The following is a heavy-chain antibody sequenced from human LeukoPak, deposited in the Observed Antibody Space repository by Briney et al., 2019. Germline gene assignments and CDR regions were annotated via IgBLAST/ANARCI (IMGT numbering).Heavy chain of an antibody. CDR1: GFTFSSYW. Sequence: GGSLRLSCAASGFTFSSYWMHWVRQVPGKGLVWVSRINSDGSSTTYADSVKGRFTISRDNAKNTLYLQMNSLRAEDTAVYYCTRGCSGGSCYIPYWGQGTLVTVSS. J-gene: IGHJ4*02. V-gene: IGHV3-74*03. D-gene: IGHD2-15*01. CDR3: TRGCSGGSCYIPY. CDR2: INSDGSST.